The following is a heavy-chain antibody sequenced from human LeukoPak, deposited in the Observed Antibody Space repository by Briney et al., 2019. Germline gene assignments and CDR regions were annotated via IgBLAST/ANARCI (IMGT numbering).Heavy chain of an antibody. Sequence: ASVKVSCKASGYTFTGYYMHWVRQAPGQGLGWMGWINPNSGGTNYAQKFPGRVTMTRDTSISTAYMELSRLRSDDTAVYYCARDRSGSYHPADDAFDIWGQGTMVTVSS. D-gene: IGHD1-26*01. J-gene: IGHJ3*02. CDR3: ARDRSGSYHPADDAFDI. CDR2: INPNSGGT. CDR1: GYTFTGYY. V-gene: IGHV1-2*02.